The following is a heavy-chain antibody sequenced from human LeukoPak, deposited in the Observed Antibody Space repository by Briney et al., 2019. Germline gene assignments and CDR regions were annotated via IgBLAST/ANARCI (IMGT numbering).Heavy chain of an antibody. J-gene: IGHJ6*03. V-gene: IGHV3-30*18. CDR3: AKHPGDFTGIVNYYYMDV. Sequence: PGGSLRLSCAASGFTFSSYGMHWVRQAPGKGLEWVAIISYDGSNKYSADSVKGRFTISRDNSQNILFLQMNSLRPEDTAIYYCAKHPGDFTGIVNYYYMDVWGKGTTVTVSS. CDR2: ISYDGSNK. D-gene: IGHD1-26*01. CDR1: GFTFSSYG.